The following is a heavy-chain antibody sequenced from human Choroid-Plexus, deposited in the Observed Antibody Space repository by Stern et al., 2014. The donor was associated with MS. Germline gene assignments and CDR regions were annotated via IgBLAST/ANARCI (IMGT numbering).Heavy chain of an antibody. CDR2: VSYDGSNK. CDR1: GFTFGSCA. J-gene: IGHJ5*02. Sequence: VQVVQSGGGVVKPGRPLRLSCVASGFTFGSCAMHWVRQAPGKGLEWVAGVSYDGSNKYYADSVKGRFTISRANSQNTLYMQMSSLRPEDTAVYYCAKDRQYLTYFFDHWGQGSLVTVSS. D-gene: IGHD2/OR15-2a*01. CDR3: AKDRQYLTYFFDH. V-gene: IGHV3-30*18.